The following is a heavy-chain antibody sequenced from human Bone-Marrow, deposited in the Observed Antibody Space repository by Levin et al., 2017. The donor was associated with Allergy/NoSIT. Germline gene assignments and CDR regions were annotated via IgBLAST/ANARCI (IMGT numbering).Heavy chain of an antibody. D-gene: IGHD5-24*01. J-gene: IGHJ4*02. CDR3: ASLRDGYNLEIFDY. CDR1: GGSISSSNW. V-gene: IGHV4-4*02. CDR2: IYHSGST. Sequence: SETLSLTCAVSGGSISSSNWWSWVRQPPGKGLEWIGEIYHSGSTNYNPSLKSRVTISVDKSKNQFSLKLSSVTAADTAVYYCASLRDGYNLEIFDYWGQGTLVTVSS.